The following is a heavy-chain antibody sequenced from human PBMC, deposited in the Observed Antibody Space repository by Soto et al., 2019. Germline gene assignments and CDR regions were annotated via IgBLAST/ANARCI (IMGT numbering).Heavy chain of an antibody. Sequence: QIQLVQSGAEVKKPGASVKVSCEASGYTLSSYGISWVRQAPGQGFEWMGWISGYNSITRYAQKFQGRVTMTTDTSTSTAYMELRSLRSDDTAVYYCARAFASTDYWGQGTLVTVSS. D-gene: IGHD2-2*01. J-gene: IGHJ4*02. V-gene: IGHV1-18*01. CDR3: ARAFASTDY. CDR2: ISGYNSIT. CDR1: GYTLSSYG.